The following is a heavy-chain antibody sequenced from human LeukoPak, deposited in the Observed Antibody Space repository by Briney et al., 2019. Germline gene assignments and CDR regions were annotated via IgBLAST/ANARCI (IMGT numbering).Heavy chain of an antibody. CDR1: GFTFSSYS. CDR2: ISSSSSYI. CDR3: ARDERLLSFLK. V-gene: IGHV3-21*04. J-gene: IGHJ4*02. D-gene: IGHD3-3*01. Sequence: GGSLRLSCAASGFTFSSYSMNGVRQAPGKGLEWVSSISSSSSYIYYADSVKGRFTISRDNAKNSLYLQMNSLRAEDTAIYYCARDERLLSFLKWGQGTLVTVSS.